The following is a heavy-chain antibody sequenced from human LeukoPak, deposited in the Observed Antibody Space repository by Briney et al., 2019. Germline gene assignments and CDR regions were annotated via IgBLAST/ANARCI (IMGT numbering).Heavy chain of an antibody. CDR1: GFTFSTYS. CDR2: ISSSSGAI. CDR3: ARGYYYGMDV. V-gene: IGHV3-48*02. J-gene: IGHJ6*02. Sequence: GGSLRLACAAAGFTFSTYSMNWVRQAPGKGLGWVSYISSSSGAIYYADSVRGRFTIYRDNAKNSLYLQMNSLRDEDTAVYYCARGYYYGMDVWGQGTTVTVSS.